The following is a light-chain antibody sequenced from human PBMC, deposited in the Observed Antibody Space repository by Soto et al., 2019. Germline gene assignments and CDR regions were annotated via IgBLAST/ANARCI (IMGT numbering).Light chain of an antibody. V-gene: IGKV4-1*01. J-gene: IGKJ1*01. CDR2: WAS. Sequence: DIVMTQSPDSLSVSLGERATINCKSSQNILYSSDNKNYLAWYQQKPGQPPRLLINWASTRESGVPDRFSGGGSGTDFTLTISSLQAEDVAVYYGQQFYDVTGTFGQGTKVEIK. CDR1: QNILYSSDNKNY. CDR3: QQFYDVTGT.